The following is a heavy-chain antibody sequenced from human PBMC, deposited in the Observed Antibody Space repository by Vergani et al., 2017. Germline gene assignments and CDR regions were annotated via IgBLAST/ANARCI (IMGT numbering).Heavy chain of an antibody. Sequence: QVQLVESGGGVVQPGGSLRLSCAASGFTFSSYGMHWVRQAPGKGLEWVAFIRYDGSNKYYADSVKGRFTISRDNSKNTLYLQMNSLRAEDTAVYYCAGEITMIVATTMYYFDYWGQGTLVTVSS. CDR1: GFTFSSYG. CDR2: IRYDGSNK. J-gene: IGHJ4*02. D-gene: IGHD3-22*01. V-gene: IGHV3-30*02. CDR3: AGEITMIVATTMYYFDY.